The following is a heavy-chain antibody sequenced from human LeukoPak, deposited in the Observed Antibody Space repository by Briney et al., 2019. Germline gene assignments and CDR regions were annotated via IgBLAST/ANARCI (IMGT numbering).Heavy chain of an antibody. CDR3: AREQARAYSYAKKPALSAFDI. CDR2: INPNSGGT. Sequence: ASVKVSCKASGHTFTGYYMHWVRQAPGQGLEWMGRINPNSGGTNYAQKFQGRVTMTRDTSISTAYMELSRLRSDDTAVYYCAREQARAYSYAKKPALSAFDIWGQGTMVTVSS. V-gene: IGHV1-2*06. D-gene: IGHD5-18*01. J-gene: IGHJ3*02. CDR1: GHTFTGYY.